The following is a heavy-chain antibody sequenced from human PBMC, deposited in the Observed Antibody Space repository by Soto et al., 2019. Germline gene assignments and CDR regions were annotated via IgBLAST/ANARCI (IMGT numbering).Heavy chain of an antibody. CDR1: VFTFSSYG. J-gene: IGHJ6*02. V-gene: IGHV3-30*18. CDR2: ISYDGSNK. CDR3: AKDREAMATYYYYGMDV. Sequence: PGWSLRLSCAASVFTFSSYGMHWVRQAPGKGLEWVAVISYDGSNKYYADSVKGRFTISRDNSRNTLYLQMNSLRAEDTAVYYCAKDREAMATYYYYGMDVWGQGTTVTVSS. D-gene: IGHD5-18*01.